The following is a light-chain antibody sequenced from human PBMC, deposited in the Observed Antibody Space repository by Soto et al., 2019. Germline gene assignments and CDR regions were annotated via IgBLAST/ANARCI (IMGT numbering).Light chain of an antibody. CDR1: QSVSTNN. J-gene: IGKJ1*01. CDR3: QQYGSSPQT. Sequence: EIVLTQSPGTLALSPGERATLSCRASQSVSTNNLACYQRKPGQAPRLLIYGASSRATDIPARFSGSGSGTAFTLTITRLEPEDFAVYYCQQYGSSPQTFGRGTKVEIK. CDR2: GAS. V-gene: IGKV3-20*01.